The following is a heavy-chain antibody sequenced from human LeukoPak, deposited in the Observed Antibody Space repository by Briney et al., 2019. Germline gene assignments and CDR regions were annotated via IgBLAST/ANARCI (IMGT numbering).Heavy chain of an antibody. D-gene: IGHD2-15*01. Sequence: PSETLSLTCTVSGGSISSSSYYWGWIRQPPGKGLEWIGYIYSRGGTNYNPSLKSRVTISIDTSKNQFSLKLTSVTAADTAVYYCARVLRYCSGGNCYSGGLGYMDVWGKGTTVTISS. CDR3: ARVLRYCSGGNCYSGGLGYMDV. J-gene: IGHJ6*03. CDR2: IYSRGGT. V-gene: IGHV4-61*05. CDR1: GGSISSSSYY.